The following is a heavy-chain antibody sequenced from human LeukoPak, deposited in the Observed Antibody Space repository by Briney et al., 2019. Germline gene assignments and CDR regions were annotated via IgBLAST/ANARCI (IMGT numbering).Heavy chain of an antibody. D-gene: IGHD4-17*01. Sequence: PGGSLRLSCAASGFTFSNYAMHWVRQAPGKGLEYVSAIASNGGSTYYANSVKGRFTISRDNSKNTLYLQMGSLRAEDMAVYYCAGTSTVTIYYYMDVWGKGTTVTISS. V-gene: IGHV3-64*01. J-gene: IGHJ6*03. CDR3: AGTSTVTIYYYMDV. CDR1: GFTFSNYA. CDR2: IASNGGST.